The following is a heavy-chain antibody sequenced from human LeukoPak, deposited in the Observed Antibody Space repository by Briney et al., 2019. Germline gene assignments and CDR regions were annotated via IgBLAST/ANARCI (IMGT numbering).Heavy chain of an antibody. Sequence: SETLSLTCAVYGGSFSGYYWSWVRQPPGKGLEWIGEINHSGSTNYNPSLKSRVTISVDTSKNQFSLKLSSVTAADTAVYYCARGFPPYDYVWGSYRLYYFDYWGQGTLVTVSS. CDR3: ARGFPPYDYVWGSYRLYYFDY. V-gene: IGHV4-34*01. J-gene: IGHJ4*02. CDR2: INHSGST. CDR1: GGSFSGYY. D-gene: IGHD3-16*02.